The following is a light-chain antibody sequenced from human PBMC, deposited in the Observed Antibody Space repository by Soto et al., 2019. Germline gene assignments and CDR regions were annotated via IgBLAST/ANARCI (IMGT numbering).Light chain of an antibody. CDR3: LQDYNYPPT. CDR2: AAY. J-gene: IGKJ4*01. V-gene: IGKV1-6*01. Sequence: AIQMTQSPSSLSASVGDRVTITCRASQGIRHYLGWYQQKPGQAPKLLIYAAYSLQSGVPSRFSGSGSGTDFTLTISSLQPEDFATYYCLQDYNYPPTFGGGTKVEIK. CDR1: QGIRHY.